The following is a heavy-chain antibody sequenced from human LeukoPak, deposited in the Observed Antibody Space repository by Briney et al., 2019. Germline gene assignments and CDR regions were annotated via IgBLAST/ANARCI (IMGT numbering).Heavy chain of an antibody. CDR3: ARGDDDVWSGYYLYYYYYGMDV. Sequence: GGSLRLSCAASGFTFSSYSMNWVRQAPGKGLEWVSSISSSSSYIYYADSVKGRFTISRDNAKNSLYLQMNSLRAEDTAVYYCARGDDDVWSGYYLYYYYYGMDVWGQGTTVTVSS. J-gene: IGHJ6*02. D-gene: IGHD3-3*01. V-gene: IGHV3-21*01. CDR1: GFTFSSYS. CDR2: ISSSSSYI.